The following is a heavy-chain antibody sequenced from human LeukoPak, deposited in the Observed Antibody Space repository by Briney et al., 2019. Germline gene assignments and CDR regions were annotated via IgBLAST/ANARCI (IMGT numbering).Heavy chain of an antibody. CDR2: IYYSGST. D-gene: IGHD3-16*02. CDR1: GGSISSYY. V-gene: IGHV4-59*01. CDR3: ARDLSADDYVWGSYRPDAFDI. J-gene: IGHJ3*02. Sequence: SETLSLTCTVSGGSISSYYWSWIRQPPGKGLEWIGYIYYSGSTNYNPSLKSRVTISVDTSKNQFSLKLSSVTAADTAVYYCARDLSADDYVWGSYRPDAFDIWGQGTMVTVSS.